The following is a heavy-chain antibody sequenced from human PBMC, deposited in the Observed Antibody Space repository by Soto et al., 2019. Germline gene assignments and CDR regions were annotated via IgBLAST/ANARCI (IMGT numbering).Heavy chain of an antibody. CDR3: TKALYCSSTSCYSGGDTFHI. CDR1: GFTFSTYV. D-gene: IGHD2-2*01. J-gene: IGHJ3*02. CDR2: VSYDGSNQ. V-gene: IGHV3-30-3*01. Sequence: PGGSLRLSCAASGFTFSTYVMHWVRQAPGKGLEWVGVVSYDGSNQHYADSVRGRFSISRDNSKNTLSLQMNSLRAEDTAVYYCTKALYCSSTSCYSGGDTFHIWGQGTMVTVSS.